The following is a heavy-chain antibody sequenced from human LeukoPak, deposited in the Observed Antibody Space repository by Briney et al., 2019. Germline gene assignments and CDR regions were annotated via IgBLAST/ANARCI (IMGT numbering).Heavy chain of an antibody. J-gene: IGHJ4*02. CDR3: AKDVRKWESLHFFDY. D-gene: IGHD1-26*01. CDR1: GFTLSTNA. CDR2: ISGSGAST. V-gene: IGHV3-23*01. Sequence: GGSLRLSCLTSGFTLSTNAMSWVRQAPGKGLEWISGISGSGASTYYADSVKGRFTISRDDSRNTLYLQMNSPRGDDTAVYYCAKDVRKWESLHFFDYWGQGTLVTVSS.